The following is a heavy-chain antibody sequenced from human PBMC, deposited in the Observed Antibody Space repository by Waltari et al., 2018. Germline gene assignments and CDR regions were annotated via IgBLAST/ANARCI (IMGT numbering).Heavy chain of an antibody. Sequence: QITLKESGPTLVKPTQTLTLTGTFSGFSLSTSGVGVGWIRQPPGKALEWLALIYWDDDKRYSPSLKSRLTITKDTSKNQVVLTMTNMDPVDTATYYCAHRYGSSWANLAFDYWGQGTLVTVSS. CDR2: IYWDDDK. J-gene: IGHJ4*02. CDR3: AHRYGSSWANLAFDY. D-gene: IGHD3-10*01. V-gene: IGHV2-5*02. CDR1: GFSLSTSGVG.